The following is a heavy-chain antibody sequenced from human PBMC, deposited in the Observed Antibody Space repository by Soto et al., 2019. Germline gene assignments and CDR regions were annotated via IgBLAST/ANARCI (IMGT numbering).Heavy chain of an antibody. CDR3: TTVIVVVVAATPVWFDP. CDR2: IKSKTDGGTT. J-gene: IGHJ5*02. CDR1: GFTFSNAW. Sequence: GGSLRLSCAASGFTFSNAWMSWVRQAPGKGLEWVGRIKSKTDGGTTDYAAPVKGRFTISRDDSKNTLYLQMNSLKTEDTAVYYCTTVIVVVVAATPVWFDPWGQGTLVTVSS. V-gene: IGHV3-15*01. D-gene: IGHD2-15*01.